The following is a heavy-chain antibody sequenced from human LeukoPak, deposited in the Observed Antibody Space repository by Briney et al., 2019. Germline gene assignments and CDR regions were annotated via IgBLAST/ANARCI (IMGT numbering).Heavy chain of an antibody. CDR2: INPNSGGT. D-gene: IGHD3-10*01. CDR3: ARETYYSSGSVYNRIDY. J-gene: IGHJ4*02. CDR1: GYTFTGSY. V-gene: IGHV1-2*02. Sequence: GASVKVSCKASGYTFTGSYMHWVRQAPGQGLEWMGWINPNSGGTNYAQKFQGRVTMARDTSISTAYMELSRLTSDDTAVYFCARETYYSSGSVYNRIDYWGQGTLVTVSS.